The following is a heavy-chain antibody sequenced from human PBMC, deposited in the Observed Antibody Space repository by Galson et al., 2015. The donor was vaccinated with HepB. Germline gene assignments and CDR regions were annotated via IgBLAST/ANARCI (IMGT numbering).Heavy chain of an antibody. Sequence: SVKVSCKASGYTFTSYGISWVRQAPGQGLEWMGWISAYNGNTNYAQKLQGRVTMTTDTSTSTAYMELRSLRSDDTAVYYCARVLGQTYYDFWSGYSTDAFDIWGQGTMVTVSS. J-gene: IGHJ3*02. V-gene: IGHV1-18*04. CDR3: ARVLGQTYYDFWSGYSTDAFDI. D-gene: IGHD3-3*01. CDR1: GYTFTSYG. CDR2: ISAYNGNT.